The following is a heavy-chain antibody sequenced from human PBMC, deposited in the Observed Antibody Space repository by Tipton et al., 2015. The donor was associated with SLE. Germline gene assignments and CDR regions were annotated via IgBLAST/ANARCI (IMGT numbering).Heavy chain of an antibody. Sequence: LRLSCAVYGGSFSGYYWSWIRQPPGKGLVWIGYVSDSGSTNYNPSLKSRVTISVDTSKNQFSLKLSSVTAADTAVYYCARDRVPYSSGCFDIWGQGTMVTVSS. V-gene: IGHV4-59*01. D-gene: IGHD6-19*01. CDR1: GGSFSGYY. CDR3: ARDRVPYSSGCFDI. J-gene: IGHJ3*02. CDR2: VSDSGST.